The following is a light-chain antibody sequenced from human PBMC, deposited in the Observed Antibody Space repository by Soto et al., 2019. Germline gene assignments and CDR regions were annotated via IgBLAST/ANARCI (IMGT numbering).Light chain of an antibody. V-gene: IGKV1-5*03. CDR1: QSISSY. CDR2: KAS. Sequence: DIQMTQSPSSLSASVGDRVTITCRASQSISSYLKWYQQKPGKAPKHLIYKASSLESGVPSRFSGSGSGTEFTLTMSSLQPDDFATYYCKQYNSYSTFGQGTKVDIK. J-gene: IGKJ1*01. CDR3: KQYNSYST.